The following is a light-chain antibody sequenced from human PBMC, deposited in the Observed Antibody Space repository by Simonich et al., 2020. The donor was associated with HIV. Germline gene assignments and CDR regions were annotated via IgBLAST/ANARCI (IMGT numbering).Light chain of an antibody. CDR1: QHVLDSSNNKNY. V-gene: IGKV4-1*01. Sequence: DIVMTQSPDPLAVSLGERATINCKSNQHVLDSSNNKNYLAWYQQKPGQPPNLRVYWASTRESGVPDRFSGSGSGTDFTLTINSLQAEDVAVYYCQQYYSTPLAFGQGTKLEIK. CDR3: QQYYSTPLA. CDR2: WAS. J-gene: IGKJ2*01.